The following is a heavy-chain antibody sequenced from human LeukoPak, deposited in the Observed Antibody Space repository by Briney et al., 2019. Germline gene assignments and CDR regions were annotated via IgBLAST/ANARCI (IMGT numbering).Heavy chain of an antibody. J-gene: IGHJ3*01. D-gene: IGHD2-15*01. V-gene: IGHV3-9*01. CDR3: ARATAYCSGGTCSLLGGGAFDL. Sequence: GGSLRLSCVASGFMFDDYGIHWVRQAPGKGLEWVSGISWNSGSIGYADSVKGRFIISRDNAKNSVYLQMSSLGAEDTAFYYCARATAYCSGGTCSLLGGGAFDLRGQGTMVTVSS. CDR2: ISWNSGSI. CDR1: GFMFDDYG.